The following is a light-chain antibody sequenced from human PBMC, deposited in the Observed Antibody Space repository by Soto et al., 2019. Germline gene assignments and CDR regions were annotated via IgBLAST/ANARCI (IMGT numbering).Light chain of an antibody. J-gene: IGKJ4*01. V-gene: IGKV1-39*01. CDR1: QSISNF. CDR3: HQTFIPTLT. CDR2: AAS. Sequence: DIEMTQSPSSLSASVGDSVTITCRASQSISNFLTWYRKSPGRAPELLIYAASTLQSGVPSRFSGSGSGTDFTLTIRSLQPEDFATYWCHQTFIPTLTFGGGTKVEI.